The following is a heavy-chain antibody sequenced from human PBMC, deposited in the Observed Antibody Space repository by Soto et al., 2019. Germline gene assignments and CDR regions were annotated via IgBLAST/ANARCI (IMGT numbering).Heavy chain of an antibody. Sequence: PVGSLRLSCAASGFTFSSYAMSWVRQAPGKGLEWVSAISGSGGSTYYADSVKGRFTISRDNSKNTLYLQMNSLRAEDTAVYYCAKDQNEQLVPLFDYWGQGTLVTVSS. CDR2: ISGSGGST. D-gene: IGHD6-13*01. V-gene: IGHV3-23*01. CDR1: GFTFSSYA. J-gene: IGHJ4*02. CDR3: AKDQNEQLVPLFDY.